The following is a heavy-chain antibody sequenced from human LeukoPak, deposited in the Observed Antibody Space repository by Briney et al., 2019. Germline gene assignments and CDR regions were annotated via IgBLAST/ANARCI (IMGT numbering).Heavy chain of an antibody. CDR3: AKQRRPAYYYGSGGAFDI. D-gene: IGHD3-10*01. V-gene: IGHV4-34*01. CDR2: INHSGST. J-gene: IGHJ3*02. CDR1: GGSFSGYY. Sequence: SETLSLTCAVYGGSFSGYYWSWIRQPPGKGLEWIGEINHSGSTNYNPSLKSRVTISVDTSKNQFSLKLSSVTAADTAVYYCAKQRRPAYYYGSGGAFDIWGQGTMVTVSS.